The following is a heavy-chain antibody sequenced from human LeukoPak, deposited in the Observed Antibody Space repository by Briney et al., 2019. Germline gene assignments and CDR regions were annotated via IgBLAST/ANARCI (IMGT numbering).Heavy chain of an antibody. CDR2: IAYDGSNK. V-gene: IGHV3-30*18. Sequence: PGGSLRLSRTASGFTFGRYAMHWLRQAPGKGLEWVAVIAYDGSNKYSADSLKGQGRFTISRDNSKNTLFLEVNSLRPEDTAVYYCAKYAAAGAYDRHSEIDSWGQGTLVTVSS. CDR3: AKYAAAGAYDRHSEIDS. CDR1: GFTFGRYA. J-gene: IGHJ4*02. D-gene: IGHD3-22*01.